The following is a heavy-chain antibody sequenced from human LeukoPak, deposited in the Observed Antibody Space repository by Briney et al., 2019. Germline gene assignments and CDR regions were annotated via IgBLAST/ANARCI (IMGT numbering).Heavy chain of an antibody. CDR2: IYPGDSDT. CDR3: ARHSHSSSWYNWFDP. D-gene: IGHD6-13*01. Sequence: GESLKISCKGSGYSFTSYWIGWVRQMPGKGLEWMGIIYPGDSDTRYSPSFQGHVTISADKSISTAYLQWSSLKASDTAMYYCARHSHSSSWYNWFDPWGQGTLVAVSS. CDR1: GYSFTSYW. V-gene: IGHV5-51*01. J-gene: IGHJ5*02.